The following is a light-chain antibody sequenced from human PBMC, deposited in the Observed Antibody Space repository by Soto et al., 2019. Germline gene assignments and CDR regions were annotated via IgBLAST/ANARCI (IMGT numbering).Light chain of an antibody. V-gene: IGKV3-15*01. CDR2: GAS. CDR1: QSVSVN. J-gene: IGKJ1*01. CDR3: QHYNNWPPWT. Sequence: EIVMTQSPATLSASPGERATLSCRASQSVSVNLAWYQQNPGQAPRLLIYGASTRATGIPARFSGSGSGTEFTLTISRLQSEDFAVDYCQHYNNWPPWTFGQGTKVEIK.